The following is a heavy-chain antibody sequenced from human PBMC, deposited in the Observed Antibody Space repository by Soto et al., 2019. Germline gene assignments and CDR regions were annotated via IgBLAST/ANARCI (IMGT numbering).Heavy chain of an antibody. CDR1: GFTFSSYG. J-gene: IGHJ4*02. Sequence: QVQLVESGGGVVQPGRSLRLSCAASGFTFSSYGMHWVRQAPAKGLEWVAVISYDGSNKYYADSVKGRFTISRDNSKNTLYLQMNSLRAEDTAVYYCAKDITTSGFGYWGQGTLVTVSS. D-gene: IGHD1-20*01. V-gene: IGHV3-30*18. CDR2: ISYDGSNK. CDR3: AKDITTSGFGY.